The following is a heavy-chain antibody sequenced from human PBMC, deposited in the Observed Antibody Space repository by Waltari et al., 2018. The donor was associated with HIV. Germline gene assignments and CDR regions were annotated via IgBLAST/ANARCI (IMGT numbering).Heavy chain of an antibody. CDR2: INSKTGKP. CDR1: GYTFIDFA. V-gene: IGHV7-4-1*02. Sequence: QVQLVQSGSALKNPGASVKVSCKASGYTFIDFAINWLRQAPGQGLEWMGWINSKTGKPTYVQGFTGRFVFSLDTSVTTSHLEISILKAEDTAVYYCAKTDWEDGSMRGFDPWGQGTLVTVSS. CDR3: AKTDWEDGSMRGFDP. J-gene: IGHJ5*02. D-gene: IGHD1-26*01.